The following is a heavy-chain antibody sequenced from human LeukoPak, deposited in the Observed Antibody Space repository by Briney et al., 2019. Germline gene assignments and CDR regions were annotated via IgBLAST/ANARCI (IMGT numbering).Heavy chain of an antibody. D-gene: IGHD5-18*01. Sequence: PGGSLRLSCAASGFTFSGSAMHWVRQASGKGLEWVGRIRSKANSYATAYAASVKGRFTISRDDSKNTAYLQMNSLKTEDTAVYYCTRLVDTAMVIGYYYYYYMDVWGKGTTVTVS. J-gene: IGHJ6*03. CDR3: TRLVDTAMVIGYYYYYYMDV. CDR1: GFTFSGSA. V-gene: IGHV3-73*01. CDR2: IRSKANSYAT.